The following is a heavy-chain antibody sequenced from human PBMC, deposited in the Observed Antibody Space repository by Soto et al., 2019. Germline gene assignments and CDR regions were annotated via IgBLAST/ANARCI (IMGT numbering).Heavy chain of an antibody. CDR2: INGDGRST. Sequence: PGGSLRLSCAASGFISRSYWMHWVRQVPGKGLVWVSRINGDGRSTSYADSVKGRFTISRDNAKNTLYLQMNSLRADDTAVYYCARAQYLADDAFVIWGQGEMVTVSS. D-gene: IGHD2-2*01. CDR3: ARAQYLADDAFVI. J-gene: IGHJ3*02. V-gene: IGHV3-74*01. CDR1: GFISRSYW.